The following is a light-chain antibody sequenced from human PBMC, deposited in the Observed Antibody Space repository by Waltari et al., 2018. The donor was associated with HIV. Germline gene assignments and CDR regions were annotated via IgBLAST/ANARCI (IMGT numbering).Light chain of an antibody. CDR2: EVN. J-gene: IGLJ1*01. Sequence: QSALTQPASVSGSLGQSISISCSGSSSDLGLSHLVSWYQVSPGKAPKLIIHEVNKRPSGVSDRFSGSKSGKTASLTISGLQTEDEADYYCCSYAGDSNYVFGTGTKVTVL. V-gene: IGLV2-23*02. CDR1: SSDLGLSHL. CDR3: CSYAGDSNYV.